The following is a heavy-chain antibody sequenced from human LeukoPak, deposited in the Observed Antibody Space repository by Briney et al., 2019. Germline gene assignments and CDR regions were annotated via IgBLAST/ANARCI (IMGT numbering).Heavy chain of an antibody. D-gene: IGHD3-10*01. V-gene: IGHV4-34*01. CDR1: SGSFSDHY. CDR3: ARMIRGVQSHLSWFDS. Sequence: PSETLSLTCAVYSGSFSDHYWSWIRQSPGKGLEGIGEINHSGTTNYFPSLKSRATISVDTSKNQFSLKLNSVTAADTAVYYCARMIRGVQSHLSWFDSWGQGTLVTVSS. J-gene: IGHJ5*01. CDR2: INHSGTT.